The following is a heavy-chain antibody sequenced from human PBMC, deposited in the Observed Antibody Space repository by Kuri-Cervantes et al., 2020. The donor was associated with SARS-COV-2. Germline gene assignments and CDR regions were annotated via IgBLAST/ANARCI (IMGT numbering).Heavy chain of an antibody. Sequence: GGSLRLSCAASGFTFSSYAMSWVRQAPGKGLEWVSAISSSSSYIYYADSVKGRFTISRDNAKNSLYLQMNSLRAEDTAVYYCASIAAAGKNCFDYWGQGTLVTVSS. V-gene: IGHV3-21*01. J-gene: IGHJ4*02. D-gene: IGHD6-13*01. CDR1: GFTFSSYA. CDR2: ISSSSSYI. CDR3: ASIAAAGKNCFDY.